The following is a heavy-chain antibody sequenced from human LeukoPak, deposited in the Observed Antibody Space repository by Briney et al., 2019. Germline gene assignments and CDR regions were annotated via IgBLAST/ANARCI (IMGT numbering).Heavy chain of an antibody. V-gene: IGHV4-59*01. CDR3: ARFPRGFYYDSSGYHYYYMDV. J-gene: IGHJ6*03. Sequence: PSETLSLTCTVSGGSISSYYWSWIRQPPGKGLEWIGYIYYSGSTNYNPSLKSRVTISVDTSKNRFSLKLSSVTAADTAVYYCARFPRGFYYDSSGYHYYYMDVWGKGTTVTVS. CDR2: IYYSGST. CDR1: GGSISSYY. D-gene: IGHD3-22*01.